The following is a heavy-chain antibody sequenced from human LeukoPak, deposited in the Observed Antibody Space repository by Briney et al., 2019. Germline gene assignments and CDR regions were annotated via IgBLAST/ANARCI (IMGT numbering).Heavy chain of an antibody. Sequence: PGGSLRLSCTASGFTFGDYAMSWVRQAPGKGLEWVGFIRSKAYGGTTEYAASVKGRFTISRDDSKSIAYLQMNSLKTEDTAVYYCTRLGPVWSGYYAIDYWGQGTLVTVSS. J-gene: IGHJ4*02. CDR2: IRSKAYGGTT. CDR1: GFTFGDYA. CDR3: TRLGPVWSGYYAIDY. V-gene: IGHV3-49*04. D-gene: IGHD3-3*01.